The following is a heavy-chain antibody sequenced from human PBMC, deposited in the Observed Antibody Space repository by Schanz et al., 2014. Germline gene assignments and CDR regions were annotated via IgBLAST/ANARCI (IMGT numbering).Heavy chain of an antibody. CDR3: ARGNYGMDV. J-gene: IGHJ6*02. Sequence: QVHLVESGGGLVKPGGSLRLSCAASGFTFSDYYMTWIHQAPGKGLEWVSYINGGGETTYYADSVRGRFTISRDNAKNSLFLQMNSLRAEDTAKYYCARGNYGMDVWGQGTTVTVSS. CDR1: GFTFSDYY. CDR2: INGGGETT. V-gene: IGHV3-11*01.